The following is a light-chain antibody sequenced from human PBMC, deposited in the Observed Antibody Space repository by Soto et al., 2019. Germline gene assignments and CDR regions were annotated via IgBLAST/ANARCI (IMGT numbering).Light chain of an antibody. J-gene: IGLJ2*01. V-gene: IGLV2-8*01. Sequence: QSALTQPPSASGSPGQSVTISCTGTSSDVGGYKYVSWYQQHPGKAPKLMIYEVTKRPSGVPDRFSGSKSGNTASLTVSGLQAEDEADYYCSSYAGRNNYVVFGGGTKLTVL. CDR3: SSYAGRNNYVV. CDR2: EVT. CDR1: SSDVGGYKY.